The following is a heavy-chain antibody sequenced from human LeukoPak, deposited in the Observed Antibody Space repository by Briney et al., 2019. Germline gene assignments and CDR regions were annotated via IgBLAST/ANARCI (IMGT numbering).Heavy chain of an antibody. D-gene: IGHD3-16*01. CDR1: GFTFDDYA. Sequence: PGGSLRLSCAASGFTFDDYAMHWVRQSPGKGLEWVAAISWSSHVIDYADSVKGRFTISRDNAKNSLYLQMNGLRTEDTALYYCTKGNFGGPAGPSDHWGQGTLVIVSS. CDR2: ISWSSHVI. J-gene: IGHJ5*02. CDR3: TKGNFGGPAGPSDH. V-gene: IGHV3-9*01.